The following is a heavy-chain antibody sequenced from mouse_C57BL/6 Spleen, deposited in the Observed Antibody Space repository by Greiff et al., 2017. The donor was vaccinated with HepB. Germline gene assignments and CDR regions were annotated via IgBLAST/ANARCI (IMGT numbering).Heavy chain of an antibody. CDR1: GFTFSDYG. J-gene: IGHJ1*03. CDR3: ARYGWYFHV. D-gene: IGHD1-1*01. V-gene: IGHV5-17*01. Sequence: EVMLVESGGGLVKPGGSLKLSCAASGFTFSDYGMHWVRQAPEKGLEWVAYISSGSSTIYYADTVKGRFTISRDNAKNTLVLQMTSLGSEDTAMYYCARYGWYFHVWGTGTTVTVSS. CDR2: ISSGSSTI.